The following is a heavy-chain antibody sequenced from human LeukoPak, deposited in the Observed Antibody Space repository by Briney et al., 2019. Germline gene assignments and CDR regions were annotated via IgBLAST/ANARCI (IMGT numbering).Heavy chain of an antibody. V-gene: IGHV3-7*04. CDR2: IKQDGSEK. CDR3: VRAHHPGGWFDP. J-gene: IGHJ5*02. Sequence: GGSLRLSCAASGFSFSSYWMSWVRQAPGKGLEWVANIKQDGSEKYYVDSVKGRFTISRDNAKNSLYLQMNSLTAEDTAVHYCVRAHHPGGWFDPWGQGTLVTVSS. D-gene: IGHD3-10*01. CDR1: GFSFSSYW.